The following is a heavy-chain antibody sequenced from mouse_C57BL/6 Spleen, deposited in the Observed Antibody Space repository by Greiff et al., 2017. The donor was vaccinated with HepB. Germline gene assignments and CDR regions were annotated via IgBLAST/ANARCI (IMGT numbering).Heavy chain of an antibody. CDR3: AREGYDYDVGLAY. V-gene: IGHV1-85*01. CDR2: IYPRDGST. J-gene: IGHJ3*01. D-gene: IGHD2-4*01. Sequence: VKLQQSGPELVKPGASVKLSCKASGYTFTSYDINWVKQRPGQGLEWIGWIYPRDGSTKYNEKFKGKATLTVDTYSSTAYMELHSLTSVDSAVYFCAREGYDYDVGLAYWGQGTLVTVSA. CDR1: GYTFTSYD.